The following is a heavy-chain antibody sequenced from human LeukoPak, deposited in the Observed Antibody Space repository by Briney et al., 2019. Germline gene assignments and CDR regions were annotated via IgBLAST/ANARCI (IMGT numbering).Heavy chain of an antibody. D-gene: IGHD5-18*01. CDR1: GFTFSSYS. Sequence: GGSLRLSCAASGFTFSSYSMNWVRQAPGKVLEWVSSISSSSSYIYYADSVKDRFAISRDNAKTSLYLQMNSLRAEDTAVYYCARDLSGVAGYTYGRGIDYWGQGTLVTVSS. CDR3: ARDLSGVAGYTYGRGIDY. J-gene: IGHJ4*02. V-gene: IGHV3-21*01. CDR2: ISSSSSYI.